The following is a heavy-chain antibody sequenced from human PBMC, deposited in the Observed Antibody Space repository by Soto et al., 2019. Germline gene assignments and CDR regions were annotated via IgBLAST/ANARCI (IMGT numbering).Heavy chain of an antibody. CDR3: ARVGSYSSSWTSFDP. CDR1: GGTFSSYT. V-gene: IGHV1-69*02. D-gene: IGHD6-13*01. CDR2: IIPILGIA. Sequence: QVQLVQSGAEVKKPGSSVKVSCKASGGTFSSYTISWVRQAPGQGLEWMGRIIPILGIANYAQKFQGRVTITADKSTSTAYMELSSLRSEDTAVYYCARVGSYSSSWTSFDPWGQGTLVTVSS. J-gene: IGHJ5*02.